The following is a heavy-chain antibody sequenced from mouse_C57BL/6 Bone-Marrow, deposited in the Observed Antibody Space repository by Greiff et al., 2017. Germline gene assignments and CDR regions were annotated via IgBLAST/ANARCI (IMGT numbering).Heavy chain of an antibody. CDR3: ERREGYDGPTFAY. CDR2: IYPRSGNT. CDR1: GYTFTSYG. V-gene: IGHV1-81*01. Sequence: VQRVESGAELARPGASVKLSCKASGYTFTSYGISWVKQRTGQGLEWIGEIYPRSGNTYYNEKFKGKATLTADKSSSTAYMELRSLTSEDSAVYFCERREGYDGPTFAYWGQGTLVTVSA. D-gene: IGHD2-3*01. J-gene: IGHJ3*01.